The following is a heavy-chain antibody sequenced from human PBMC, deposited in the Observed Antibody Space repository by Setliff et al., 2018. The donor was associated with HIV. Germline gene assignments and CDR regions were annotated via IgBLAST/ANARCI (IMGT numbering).Heavy chain of an antibody. Sequence: QSGPTLVNPTQTLTLTCTFSGFSLSISGVGVGWIRQPPGKALEWLALIYWNDEKRYSPSLKSRLTITKDTSKNQVVLTMTNMDPVDTATYYCARGNSITVFGVVAYFDYWGQGALVTVSS. V-gene: IGHV2-5*01. CDR2: IYWNDEK. CDR1: GFSLSISGVG. CDR3: ARGNSITVFGVVAYFDY. D-gene: IGHD3-3*01. J-gene: IGHJ4*02.